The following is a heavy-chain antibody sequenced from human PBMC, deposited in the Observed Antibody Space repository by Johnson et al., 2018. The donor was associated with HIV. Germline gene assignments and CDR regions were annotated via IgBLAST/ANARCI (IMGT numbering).Heavy chain of an antibody. D-gene: IGHD6-13*01. Sequence: QVQLVESGGGVVQPGRSLRLSCAASGFTFSSYAMHWVRQAPGKGLEWVAVISYDGTNKYYADSVKGRFTISRDNSKNTLYLQMNSLRAEDTAVYYCARDRGQYTDSSRGDIWGQGTMVTVSS. CDR2: ISYDGTNK. CDR3: ARDRGQYTDSSRGDI. J-gene: IGHJ3*02. V-gene: IGHV3-30-3*01. CDR1: GFTFSSYA.